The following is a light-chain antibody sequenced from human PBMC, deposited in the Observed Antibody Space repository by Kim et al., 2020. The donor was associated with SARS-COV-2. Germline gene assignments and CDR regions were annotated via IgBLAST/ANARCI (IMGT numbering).Light chain of an antibody. CDR2: RND. CDR3: AAWDDSLRGPV. V-gene: IGLV1-47*01. J-gene: IGLJ3*02. Sequence: QSVLTQPPSASATPGQRVTISCSGSNSNIGGNFVSWYQQLPGTAPKLLIHRNDQRPSGVPDRFSGSKSGTSASLAINGLRSEDEAEYYCAAWDDSLRGPVSGGGTQLTVL. CDR1: NSNIGGNF.